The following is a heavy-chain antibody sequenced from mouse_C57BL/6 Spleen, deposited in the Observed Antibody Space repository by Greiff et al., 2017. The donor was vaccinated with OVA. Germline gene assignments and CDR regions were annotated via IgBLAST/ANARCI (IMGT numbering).Heavy chain of an antibody. CDR2: IHPNSGST. V-gene: IGHV1-64*01. D-gene: IGHD4-1*01. J-gene: IGHJ1*03. CDR1: GYTFTSYW. Sequence: QVQLKPPGAELVKPGASVKLSFKASGYTFTSYWMHWVKQRPGQGLEWIGMIHPNSGSTNYNEKFKSKATLTVDKSSSTAYMQLSSLTSEDSAVYYCARYWDGYFDVWGTGTTVTVSS. CDR3: ARYWDGYFDV.